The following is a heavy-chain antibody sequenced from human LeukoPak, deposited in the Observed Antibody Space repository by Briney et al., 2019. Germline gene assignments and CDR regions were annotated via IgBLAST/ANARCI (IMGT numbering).Heavy chain of an antibody. V-gene: IGHV1-2*02. J-gene: IGHJ4*02. CDR2: LDPKSGGT. CDR1: GGTFSSYA. Sequence: ASVKVSCKASGGTFSSYAISWVRQAPGQGPEWMGWLDPKSGGTKYAQRFQGRVTMTWDTSISTAYMDLARLRSDDTAVYYCAVGLDIAMPGKVPTGWGQGTLVTVSS. D-gene: IGHD6-19*01. CDR3: AVGLDIAMPGKVPTG.